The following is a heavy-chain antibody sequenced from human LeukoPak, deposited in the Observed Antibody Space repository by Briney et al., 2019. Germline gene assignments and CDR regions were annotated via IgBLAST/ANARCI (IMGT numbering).Heavy chain of an antibody. Sequence: GGSLRLSCVASGFSFSRHAMNWVRQAPGKAPEWVSSIFDSGAPSYYADSVKGRFTISRYNSGNTFYLQMQNLRADDSATYYFTKAVGGGRDAYDVWPLGTRVSVSS. D-gene: IGHD3-16*01. CDR1: GFSFSRHA. J-gene: IGHJ3*01. CDR2: IFDSGAPS. CDR3: TKAVGGGRDAYDV. V-gene: IGHV3-23*05.